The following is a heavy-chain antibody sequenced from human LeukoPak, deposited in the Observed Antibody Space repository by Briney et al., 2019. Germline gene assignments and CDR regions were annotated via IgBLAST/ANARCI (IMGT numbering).Heavy chain of an antibody. Sequence: GGSLRLSCAASGFTFDDYAMHWVRQAPGKGLEWVSGISWNSGSIGYADSVKGRFTISRDNAESSLYLQMNSLRAEDTALYYCAKDKGASGSNFDYWGQGTLVTVSS. CDR2: ISWNSGSI. J-gene: IGHJ4*02. V-gene: IGHV3-9*01. D-gene: IGHD1-26*01. CDR3: AKDKGASGSNFDY. CDR1: GFTFDDYA.